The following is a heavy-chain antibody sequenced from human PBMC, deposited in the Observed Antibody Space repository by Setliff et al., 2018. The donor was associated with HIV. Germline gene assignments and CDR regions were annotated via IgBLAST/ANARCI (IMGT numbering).Heavy chain of an antibody. J-gene: IGHJ3*02. CDR3: ARLGIQLWSYAFDI. Sequence: ASVKVSCKASGYTFTDYYMHWVRQAPGQGLEWMGWIKPNSGGTNYAQKFQGRVTMTRDTSISTAYMELSRLRSDDTAVYYCARLGIQLWSYAFDIWGQGTMVTVSS. CDR2: IKPNSGGT. CDR1: GYTFTDYY. D-gene: IGHD5-18*01. V-gene: IGHV1-2*02.